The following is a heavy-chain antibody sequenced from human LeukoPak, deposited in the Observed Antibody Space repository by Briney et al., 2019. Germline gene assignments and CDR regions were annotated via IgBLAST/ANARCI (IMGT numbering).Heavy chain of an antibody. Sequence: ASVKVSCKASGYTFTSYSISWVRQAPGQGLEWMGWISAYNGNTNYAQKLQGRVTMTTDTSTSTAYMELRSLRSDDTAVYYCARGVDYDILTTFDYWGQGTLVTVSS. CDR1: GYTFTSYS. CDR2: ISAYNGNT. CDR3: ARGVDYDILTTFDY. J-gene: IGHJ4*02. D-gene: IGHD3-9*01. V-gene: IGHV1-18*01.